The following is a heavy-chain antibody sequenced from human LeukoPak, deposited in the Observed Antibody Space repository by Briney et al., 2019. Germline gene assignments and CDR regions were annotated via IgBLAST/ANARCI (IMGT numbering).Heavy chain of an antibody. J-gene: IGHJ6*03. V-gene: IGHV3-7*01. CDR2: LKDDGSEN. CDR1: GFTFTGYW. CDR3: ARDHQAPHDYYMDV. Sequence: PGGALRLSCAASGFTFTGYWMSWVRQAPGKGLEGVANLKDDGSENYYVDSVKGRFTISRDHAKISLYLQMNSLKAENTAVYHCARDHQAPHDYYMDVWGKGTTVIVSS.